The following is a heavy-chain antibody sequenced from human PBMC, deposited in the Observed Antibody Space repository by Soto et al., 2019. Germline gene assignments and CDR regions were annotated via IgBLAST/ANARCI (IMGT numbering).Heavy chain of an antibody. CDR2: VNPNTGVT. D-gene: IGHD3-9*01. Sequence: QVQLVQSGSEVKKPGASVKVSCQASGYTFTAFYMNSVRQAPGQGLEWMGWVNPNTGVTKYAQKFQGRVTMTRDTSINTAYMELSGLTSDDTAVYYCTTLRLDPWGQGTLVTVSS. CDR3: TTLRLDP. CDR1: GYTFTAFY. V-gene: IGHV1-2*02. J-gene: IGHJ5*02.